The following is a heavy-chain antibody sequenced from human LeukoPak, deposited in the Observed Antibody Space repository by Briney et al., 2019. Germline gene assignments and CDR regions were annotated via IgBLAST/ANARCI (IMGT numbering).Heavy chain of an antibody. V-gene: IGHV4-34*01. CDR1: GGSISSYY. D-gene: IGHD5-18*01. CDR3: ARGFRGYTHLTPSDY. CDR2: INHSGST. Sequence: SETLSLTCTVSGGSISSYYWSWIRQPPGKGLEWIGEINHSGSTNYNPSLKSRVTISVDTSKNQFSLKLSSVTAADTAVYYCARGFRGYTHLTPSDYWGQGTLVIVSS. J-gene: IGHJ4*02.